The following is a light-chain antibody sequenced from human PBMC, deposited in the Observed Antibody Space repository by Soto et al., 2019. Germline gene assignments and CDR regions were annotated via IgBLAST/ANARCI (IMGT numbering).Light chain of an antibody. Sequence: DIQMTQSPSTLSASVGDRVTITCRASQSISNWLAWYQQKPGKAPKLLIFKASSLESGVPPRFSGSGSGTEFTLTIRSLQPDDIATYYCQQYSSYSAWTFGEGTKVDI. V-gene: IGKV1-5*03. CDR2: KAS. J-gene: IGKJ1*01. CDR3: QQYSSYSAWT. CDR1: QSISNW.